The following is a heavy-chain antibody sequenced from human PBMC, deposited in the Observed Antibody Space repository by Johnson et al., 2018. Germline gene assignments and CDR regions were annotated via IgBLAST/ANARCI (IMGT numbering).Heavy chain of an antibody. CDR2: ISWNSGSI. CDR3: ARVLLDYYYYMDV. D-gene: IGHD2-15*01. J-gene: IGHJ6*03. CDR1: GFTFDDYA. V-gene: IGHV3-9*01. Sequence: QLVESGGGLVQPGRSLRLSCAASGFTFDDYAMHWDRQAPGKGLEWVSGISWNSGSIGYADSVKGRFTISRDNAKNSLYLQMNRLRAEDTALYYCARVLLDYYYYMDVWGKGTTVTVSS.